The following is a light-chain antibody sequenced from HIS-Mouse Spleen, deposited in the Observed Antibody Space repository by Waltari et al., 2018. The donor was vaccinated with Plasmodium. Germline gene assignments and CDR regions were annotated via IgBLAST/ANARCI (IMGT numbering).Light chain of an antibody. CDR3: QQSYSTPWT. CDR2: AAS. CDR1: QSISSY. V-gene: IGKV1-39*01. Sequence: DIQMTQSPSPLSAPVGDSVTIPCRASQSISSYLNWYQQKPGKAPKLLIYAASSLQSGVPSRFSGSGSGTDFTLTISSLQPEDFATYYCQQSYSTPWTFGQGTKVEIK. J-gene: IGKJ1*01.